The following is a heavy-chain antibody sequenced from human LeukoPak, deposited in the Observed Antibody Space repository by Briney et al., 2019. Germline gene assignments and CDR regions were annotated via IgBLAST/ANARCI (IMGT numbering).Heavy chain of an antibody. V-gene: IGHV3-21*01. Sequence: PGGSLRLSCAASGFTFSSYSMNWVRQAPGKGLEWVSSISSSSSYIYYADSVKGRFTISRDNAKNSLYLQMNSLRAEDTAVYYCASLGVLAGDAFDIWGQGTMVTVSS. CDR1: GFTFSSYS. CDR2: ISSSSSYI. D-gene: IGHD3-16*01. J-gene: IGHJ3*02. CDR3: ASLGVLAGDAFDI.